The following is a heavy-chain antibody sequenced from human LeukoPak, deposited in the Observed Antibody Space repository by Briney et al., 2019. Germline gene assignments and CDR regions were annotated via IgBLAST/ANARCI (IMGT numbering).Heavy chain of an antibody. J-gene: IGHJ3*01. CDR3: ARDIPRARSAFDV. CDR2: ISSIGSAI. D-gene: IGHD2-2*01. Sequence: GGSLRLSCAASGLIFSDYYMAWIRQAPGKGLEWISHISSIGSAIYHADSVRGRFTISRDNAKKSLYLQMNSLRAEEMGVYYCARDIPRARSAFDVWGQGTMVTVSS. CDR1: GLIFSDYY. V-gene: IGHV3-11*04.